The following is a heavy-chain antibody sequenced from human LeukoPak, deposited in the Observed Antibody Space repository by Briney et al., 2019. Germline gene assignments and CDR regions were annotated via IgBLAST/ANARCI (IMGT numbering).Heavy chain of an antibody. CDR2: IRYDGSNK. J-gene: IGHJ5*02. D-gene: IGHD3-22*01. V-gene: IGHV3-30*02. CDR3: AKVGDYYDSSGYHNL. CDR1: GFTFRSYG. Sequence: PGGSLRLSCAASGFTFRSYGMHWVRQAPGKGLEWVAFIRYDGSNKDYADSVKGRFTISRDNFKDTLYLQMNSLRPEDTAVYYCAKVGDYYDSSGYHNLWGQGTLVTVSS.